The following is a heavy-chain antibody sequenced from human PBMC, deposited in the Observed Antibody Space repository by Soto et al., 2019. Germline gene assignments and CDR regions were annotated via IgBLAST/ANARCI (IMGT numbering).Heavy chain of an antibody. Sequence: GESLKISCSASGFTFSSYAMHWVRQAPGKGLEYVSAISSNGGSTYYADSVKGRFTISRDNSKNTLYLQMSSLRAEDTAIYYCARGDRGGFDLWSHGTMVTVSS. V-gene: IGHV3-64D*06. J-gene: IGHJ3*01. D-gene: IGHD2-15*01. CDR2: ISSNGGST. CDR3: ARGDRGGFDL. CDR1: GFTFSSYA.